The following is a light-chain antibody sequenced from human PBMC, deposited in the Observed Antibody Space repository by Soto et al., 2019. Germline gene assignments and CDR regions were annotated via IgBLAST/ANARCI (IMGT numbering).Light chain of an antibody. CDR3: SSYSSRSTVV. CDR1: SSDVGGYNY. V-gene: IGLV2-14*01. Sequence: QSALTQPASVSGSPGQSITISCTGTSSDVGGYNYVSWYQQYPGKTPKLIIYDVSNRPSGFSTRFSGSKSGNTASLTISGLQAEDEADYYCSSYSSRSTVVFGGGTKLTVL. J-gene: IGLJ2*01. CDR2: DVS.